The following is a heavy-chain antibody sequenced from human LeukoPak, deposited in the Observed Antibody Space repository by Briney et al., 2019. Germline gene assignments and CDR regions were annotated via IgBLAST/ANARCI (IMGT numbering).Heavy chain of an antibody. Sequence: SETLSLTCTVSGGSISSGGYFWSWIRQHPGKGLEWIGYIYYSGSTYYNPSLKSRVTISVDTSKNQFSLKLSSVTAADTAVYYCARVGFHSGSSDWGQGTLVAVSS. CDR3: ARVGFHSGSSD. CDR2: IYYSGST. D-gene: IGHD1-26*01. V-gene: IGHV4-31*03. CDR1: GGSISSGGYF. J-gene: IGHJ4*02.